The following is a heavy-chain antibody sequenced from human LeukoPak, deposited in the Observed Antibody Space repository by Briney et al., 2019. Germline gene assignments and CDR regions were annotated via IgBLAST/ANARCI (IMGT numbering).Heavy chain of an antibody. V-gene: IGHV3-7*03. CDR3: ASHVVDDSSGYSSETLYYFDY. CDR2: IKQDGSDK. D-gene: IGHD3-22*01. J-gene: IGHJ4*02. CDR1: GFTFSSYW. Sequence: PGGSLRLSCAASGFTFSSYWMSWVRQAPGKGLEWVANIKQDGSDKYYVDSVKGRFIISRDNAKNSLYLQMNSLRAEDTALYYCASHVVDDSSGYSSETLYYFDYWGQGTLVTVSS.